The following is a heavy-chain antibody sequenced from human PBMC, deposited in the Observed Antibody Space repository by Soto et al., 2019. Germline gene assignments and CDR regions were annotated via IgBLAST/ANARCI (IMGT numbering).Heavy chain of an antibody. CDR2: ISYDGSNK. Sequence: QVQLVESGGGVVQPGRSLRLSCAASGFTFSSYGMHWVRQAPGKGLEWVAVISYDGSNKYYADSVKGRFTISRDNSKNTLYLQMNSLRAEDTAVYYCAKGVGGYEYYCYGMDVWGQGTTVTVSS. J-gene: IGHJ6*02. CDR1: GFTFSSYG. D-gene: IGHD5-12*01. V-gene: IGHV3-30*18. CDR3: AKGVGGYEYYCYGMDV.